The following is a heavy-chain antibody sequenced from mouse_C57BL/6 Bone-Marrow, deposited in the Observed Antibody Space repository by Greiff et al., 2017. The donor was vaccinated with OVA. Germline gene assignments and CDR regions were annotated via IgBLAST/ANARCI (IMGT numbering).Heavy chain of an antibody. CDR2: ISSGGSYT. CDR3: ASRTAWGFDY. J-gene: IGHJ2*01. D-gene: IGHD3-2*01. CDR1: GFTFSSYG. V-gene: IGHV5-6*02. Sequence: EVMLVESGGDLVKPGGSLKLSCAASGFTFSSYGMSWVRQTPDKRLEWVATISSGGSYTYYPDSVKGRFTISRDNAKNTLYLQMSSLKSEDTAMYYCASRTAWGFDYWGQGTTLTVSS.